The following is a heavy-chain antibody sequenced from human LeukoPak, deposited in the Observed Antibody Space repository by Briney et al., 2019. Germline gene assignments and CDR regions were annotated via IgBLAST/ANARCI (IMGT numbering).Heavy chain of an antibody. Sequence: SETPSLTCTVSGASLSGYFWSWIRQSPGKGLEWIGYIYYSGDTNYNPSLKSRVTISVDTSKNQFSLKLRSVTAADTAVYYCARHVLGSESYFDYWGQGTLFTVSS. CDR2: IYYSGDT. CDR3: ARHVLGSESYFDY. J-gene: IGHJ4*02. V-gene: IGHV4-59*08. CDR1: GASLSGYF. D-gene: IGHD3-16*01.